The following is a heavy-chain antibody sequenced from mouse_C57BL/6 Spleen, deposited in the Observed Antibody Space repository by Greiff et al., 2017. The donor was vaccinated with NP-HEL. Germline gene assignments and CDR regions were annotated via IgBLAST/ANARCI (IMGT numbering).Heavy chain of an antibody. J-gene: IGHJ1*03. CDR1: GFNIKDDY. D-gene: IGHD3-3*01. V-gene: IGHV14-4*01. Sequence: EVQLQQSGAEFVRPGASVKLSCTASGFNIKDDYMHWVKQRPEQGLEWIGWIDPENGDTEYASKFQGKATITADTSSNTAYLQLSSLTSEDTAVYYCTRARGNWYFDVWGTGTTVTVAS. CDR3: TRARGNWYFDV. CDR2: IDPENGDT.